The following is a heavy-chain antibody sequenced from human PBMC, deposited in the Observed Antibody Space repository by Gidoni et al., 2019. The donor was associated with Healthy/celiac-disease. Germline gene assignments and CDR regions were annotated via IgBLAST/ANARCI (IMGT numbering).Heavy chain of an antibody. CDR2: INPNSGGT. Sequence: QVQLVQTGDEVKKPGASVKVTCKASGYTFTGYYMHWVRQATGQGIEWMGWINPNSGGTNYAQKFQGRVTMTRDTSISTAYMELSRLRSDDTAVYYCARDQVVDSSSWYAYWGQGTLVTVSS. J-gene: IGHJ4*02. V-gene: IGHV1-2*02. CDR1: GYTFTGYY. D-gene: IGHD6-13*01. CDR3: ARDQVVDSSSWYAY.